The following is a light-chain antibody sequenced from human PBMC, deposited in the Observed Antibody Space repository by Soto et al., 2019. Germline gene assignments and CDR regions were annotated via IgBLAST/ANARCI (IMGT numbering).Light chain of an antibody. CDR2: KAS. V-gene: IGKV1-5*03. J-gene: IGKJ2*01. CDR3: QQYSTYPYI. CDR1: QSINRW. Sequence: DIQMTQSPSTLSASVGDRFTITYRASQSINRWLAWYQQKPGKAPKLLIYKASPLESGVPSLFSGGGIGTEFSLSISSLQPDDFATYYCQQYSTYPYIFGQGTKVDI.